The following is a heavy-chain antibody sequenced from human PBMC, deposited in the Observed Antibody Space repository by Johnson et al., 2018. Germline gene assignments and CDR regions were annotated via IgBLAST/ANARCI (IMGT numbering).Heavy chain of an antibody. Sequence: QPVQSGGGVVQPGRSLRLSCAASGFTFSSYGMHWVRQAPGKGLEWVAVIWYDGSNKYYADSVKGRFTISRDNAKNTLYLQMNSLRAGDTAVYYCAGEVERGVAAAAHYYYDGMDVWGQGTTVTVSS. CDR3: AGEVERGVAAAAHYYYDGMDV. CDR1: GFTFSSYG. J-gene: IGHJ6*02. CDR2: IWYDGSNK. D-gene: IGHD6-13*01. V-gene: IGHV3-33*01.